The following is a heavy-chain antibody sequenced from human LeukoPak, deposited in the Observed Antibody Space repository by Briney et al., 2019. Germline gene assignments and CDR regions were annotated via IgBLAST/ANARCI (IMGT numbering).Heavy chain of an antibody. D-gene: IGHD6-13*01. CDR3: ARDPGSSSSPPPRYNWFDP. CDR2: IYHSGST. CDR1: GYSISSGYY. Sequence: SETLSLTCAVSGYSISSGYYWGWIRQPPGKGLEWIGSIYHSGSTYYNPSLKSRVTISVDTSKNQFSLKLSSVTAADTAVYYCARDPGSSSSPPPRYNWFDPWGQGTLVTVSS. J-gene: IGHJ5*02. V-gene: IGHV4-38-2*02.